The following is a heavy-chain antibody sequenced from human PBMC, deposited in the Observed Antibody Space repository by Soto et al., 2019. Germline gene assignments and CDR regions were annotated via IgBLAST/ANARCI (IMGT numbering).Heavy chain of an antibody. J-gene: IGHJ4*02. V-gene: IGHV1-69*02. CDR1: GGTFSSYT. CDR2: IIPILGIA. CDR3: ARSGSYTKGWLGY. Sequence: QVQLVQSGAEVKKPGSSVKVSCKASGGTFSSYTISWVRQAPGQGLEWMGRIIPILGIANYAQKFQGRVTITADKSTSTAYMELSSLRSEDTAVYYCARSGSYTKGWLGYWGQGTLVTVSS. D-gene: IGHD1-26*01.